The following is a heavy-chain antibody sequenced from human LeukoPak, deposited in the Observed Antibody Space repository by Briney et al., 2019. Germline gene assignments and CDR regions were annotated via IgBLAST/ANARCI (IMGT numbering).Heavy chain of an antibody. CDR1: GFTFSSYS. Sequence: GGSLRLSCAASGFTFSSYSMIWVRQAPGKGLEWVSSISSSSSYIYYADSVKGRFTISRDNAKNSLYLQMNSLRAEDTAVYYCAANAAYSNYPNWFDPWGQGTLVTVSS. J-gene: IGHJ5*02. CDR3: AANAAYSNYPNWFDP. V-gene: IGHV3-21*01. D-gene: IGHD4-11*01. CDR2: ISSSSSYI.